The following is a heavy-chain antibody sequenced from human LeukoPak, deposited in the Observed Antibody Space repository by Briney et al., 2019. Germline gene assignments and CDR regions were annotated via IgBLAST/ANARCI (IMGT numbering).Heavy chain of an antibody. Sequence: VASVKVSFKASGYTFTCYYMHWVRPAPGQGLEWMGWINPNSGGTNYAQKFQGRVTMTRDTSISTAYMELSRLRSDDTAVYYCARDYDDILTGSYYFDYWGQGTLVTVSS. CDR2: INPNSGGT. V-gene: IGHV1-2*02. D-gene: IGHD3-9*01. CDR3: ARDYDDILTGSYYFDY. CDR1: GYTFTCYY. J-gene: IGHJ4*02.